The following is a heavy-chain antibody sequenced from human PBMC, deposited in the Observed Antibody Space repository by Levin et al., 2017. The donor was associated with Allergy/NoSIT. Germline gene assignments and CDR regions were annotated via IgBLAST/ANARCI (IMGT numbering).Heavy chain of an antibody. V-gene: IGHV3-30*04. Sequence: GGSLRLSCAASGFTFSSYAMHWVRQAPGKGLEWVAVISYDGSNKYYADSVKGRFTISRDNSKNTLYLQMNSLRAEDTAVYYCAREGDRELWFGEPSPLTCWGQGTLVTVSS. CDR3: AREGDRELWFGEPSPLTC. CDR2: ISYDGSNK. CDR1: GFTFSSYA. J-gene: IGHJ4*02. D-gene: IGHD3-10*01.